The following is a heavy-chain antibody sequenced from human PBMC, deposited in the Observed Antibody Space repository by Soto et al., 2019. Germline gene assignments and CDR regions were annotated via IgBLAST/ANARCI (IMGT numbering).Heavy chain of an antibody. CDR2: IWYDGSNK. CDR3: ARGDYGDYYYYMDV. V-gene: IGHV3-33*01. J-gene: IGHJ6*03. CDR1: GFSFSDFG. Sequence: GGSLRLSCAASGFSFSDFGMHWVRQAPGKGLEWVAVIWYDGSNKYYADSVKGRFTISRDNSKNTVYLQMNSLRAEDTAVYYCARGDYGDYYYYMDVWGKGTTVTVSS. D-gene: IGHD4-17*01.